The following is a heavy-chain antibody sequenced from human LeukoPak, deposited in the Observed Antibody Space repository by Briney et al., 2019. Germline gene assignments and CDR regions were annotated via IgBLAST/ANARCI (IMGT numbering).Heavy chain of an antibody. Sequence: GGSLRLSCAASGFTFSSYSMNWVRQAPGKGLEWVSSISSSSSYIYYADSVKGRFTISRDNAKNSLYLQMNSLRAEDTAVYYCARDLFEVGATFGYWGQGTLVTVSS. CDR2: ISSSSSYI. CDR1: GFTFSSYS. CDR3: ARDLFEVGATFGY. V-gene: IGHV3-21*01. J-gene: IGHJ4*02. D-gene: IGHD1-26*01.